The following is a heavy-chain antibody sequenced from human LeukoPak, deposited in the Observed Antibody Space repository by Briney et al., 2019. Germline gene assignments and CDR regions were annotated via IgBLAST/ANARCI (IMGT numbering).Heavy chain of an antibody. V-gene: IGHV4-59*01. CDR1: GGSISSYY. D-gene: IGHD3-10*01. CDR2: IYYSGST. Sequence: SETLSLTCTVSGGSISSYYWSRIRQPPGKGLEWIGYIYYSGSTNYNPSLKSRVTISVDTSKNQFSLKLSSVTAADTAVYYCARGEGVRGTRSPVWFDPWGQGTLVTVSS. J-gene: IGHJ5*02. CDR3: ARGEGVRGTRSPVWFDP.